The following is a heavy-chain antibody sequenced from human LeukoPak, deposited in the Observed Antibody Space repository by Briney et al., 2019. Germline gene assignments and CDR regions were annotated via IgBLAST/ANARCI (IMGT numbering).Heavy chain of an antibody. J-gene: IGHJ3*02. Sequence: GASVKVSCKTSGYTFTGNYMHWVRQAPGQGLEWMGWINPNSGDTKYSQKFQGRVTITRDTSASTAYMELSSLRSEDTAVYYCARDLRWELPNDAFDIWGQGTMVTVSS. CDR2: INPNSGDT. CDR1: GYTFTGNY. CDR3: ARDLRWELPNDAFDI. D-gene: IGHD1-26*01. V-gene: IGHV1-2*02.